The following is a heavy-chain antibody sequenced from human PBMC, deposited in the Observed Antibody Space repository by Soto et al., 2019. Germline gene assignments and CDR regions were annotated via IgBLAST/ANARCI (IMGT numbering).Heavy chain of an antibody. CDR1: GYTFSSYA. CDR3: ARGRPSITMIVVALDY. J-gene: IGHJ4*02. Sequence: ASVKVSCKASGYTFSSYAISWVRQAPGQGLEWMGGIIPIFGTANYAQKFQGRVTITADESTSTAYMELSSLRSEDTAVYYCARGRPSITMIVVALDYWGQGTLVTVSS. V-gene: IGHV1-69*13. D-gene: IGHD3-22*01. CDR2: IIPIFGTA.